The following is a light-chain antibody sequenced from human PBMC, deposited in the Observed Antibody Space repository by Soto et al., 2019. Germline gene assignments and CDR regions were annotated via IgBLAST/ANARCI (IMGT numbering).Light chain of an antibody. V-gene: IGKV3-20*01. CDR2: DAF. CDR1: QSVSTSY. J-gene: IGKJ5*01. CDR3: QQYNNWPLT. Sequence: EIVLTQSPGTLSLSPGERATLSCRASQSVSTSYVAWYQQKFGQAPRLLIYDAFSRATGIPDRFSGSGSGTEFTLTISSLQSEDFAVYYCQQYNNWPLTFGQGTRLEI.